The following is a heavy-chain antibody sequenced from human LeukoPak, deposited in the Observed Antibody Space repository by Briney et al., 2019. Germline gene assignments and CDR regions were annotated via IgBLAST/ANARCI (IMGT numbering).Heavy chain of an antibody. J-gene: IGHJ6*03. D-gene: IGHD3-16*01. Sequence: PGGSLRLSCAASGFTFSTYSVNWVRQAPGKGLEWVSYIRFGGSTMYYADSVKGRFTISRDDAQNSLHLQMNSLRAEDTAVYYCAKLGGQEVHNYYVAVWGKGTTVAVSS. CDR3: AKLGGQEVHNYYVAV. V-gene: IGHV3-48*04. CDR1: GFTFSTYS. CDR2: IRFGGSTM.